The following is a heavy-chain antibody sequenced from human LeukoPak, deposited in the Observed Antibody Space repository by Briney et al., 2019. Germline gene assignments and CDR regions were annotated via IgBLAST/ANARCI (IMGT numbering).Heavy chain of an antibody. CDR1: GGSISSSSYY. D-gene: IGHD3-10*01. CDR3: ARDKDHWFRGWFDP. V-gene: IGHV4-39*06. J-gene: IGHJ5*02. CDR2: IYYSGST. Sequence: SETLSLTCTVSGGSISSSSYYWGWIRQPPGKGLEWIGSIYYSGSTYYNPSLKSRVTISVDTSKNQFTLKLSSVTAADTAVYYCARDKDHWFRGWFDPWGQGTLVTVSS.